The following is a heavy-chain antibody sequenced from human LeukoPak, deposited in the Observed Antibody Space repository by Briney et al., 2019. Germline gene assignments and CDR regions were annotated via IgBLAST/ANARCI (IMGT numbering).Heavy chain of an antibody. Sequence: GESLKISCKGSGYTFTNYWIGWVRQMPGKGLEWMGIIYPGDSYTRYSPSFQGQVTISADKSISTAFLQWSSLKASDTAIYYRARHGDWASGIYRSYYYDMDVWGQGTTVTVSS. D-gene: IGHD3-10*01. CDR1: GYTFTNYW. CDR3: ARHGDWASGIYRSYYYDMDV. V-gene: IGHV5-51*01. J-gene: IGHJ6*02. CDR2: IYPGDSYT.